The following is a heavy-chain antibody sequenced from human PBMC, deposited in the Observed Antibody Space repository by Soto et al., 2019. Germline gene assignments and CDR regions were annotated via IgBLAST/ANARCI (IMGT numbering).Heavy chain of an antibody. CDR3: ARRAPPDFYFNDV. CDR2: ISSNGVGT. V-gene: IGHV3-64*01. Sequence: EVQLAESGGGLAQPGGSLRLSCAASGFTLSGYAMDWVRQAPGKGLEYVSGISSNGVGTYYANSVQGRFTISRDNSKKLGYLQMGSLRPEDMAVYFCARRAPPDFYFNDVWGKGTTVTVS. J-gene: IGHJ6*03. CDR1: GFTLSGYA.